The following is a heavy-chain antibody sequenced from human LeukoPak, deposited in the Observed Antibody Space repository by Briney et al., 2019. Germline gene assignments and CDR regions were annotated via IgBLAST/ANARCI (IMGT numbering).Heavy chain of an antibody. CDR3: ARGALEARPDY. D-gene: IGHD6-6*01. CDR2: IYHAGTI. CDR1: GFIFSHYA. V-gene: IGHV3-33*01. J-gene: IGHJ4*02. Sequence: GGSLRLSCEASGFIFSHYAMHWVRQAPDKGLDWVAVIYHAGTIYAESVKGRFITSRDNSRNTLYLQMNSLKIEDTAVYFCARGALEARPDYWGQGTLITVSS.